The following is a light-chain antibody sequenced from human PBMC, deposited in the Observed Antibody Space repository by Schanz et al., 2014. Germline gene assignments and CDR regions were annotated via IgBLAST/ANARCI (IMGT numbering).Light chain of an antibody. J-gene: IGKJ1*01. V-gene: IGKV3-11*01. CDR1: QSVSIY. CDR2: AAS. Sequence: EIVLTQSPATLSLSPGERATLSCRASQSVSIYLAWYQQKPGQAPRLLIYAASNRATGIPARFSGSGSGTDFTLTISSLEPEDFAVFYCQQFIDVPWTFGQGTKVEVK. CDR3: QQFIDVPWT.